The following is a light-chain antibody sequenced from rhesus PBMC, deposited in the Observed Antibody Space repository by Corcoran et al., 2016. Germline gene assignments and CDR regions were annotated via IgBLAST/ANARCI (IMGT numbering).Light chain of an antibody. CDR2: SAS. J-gene: IGKJ3*01. Sequence: DIQMTQSPSSLSASVGDTVIITCRASQGITNKLAWYQQKPGKVPNLHIYSASTLQTGVPSRFRGSGSGTDCTLTISSLQPEDSATYYCQHGYGTPFTFGPGTKLDIK. CDR1: QGITNK. V-gene: IGKV1-33*02. CDR3: QHGYGTPFT.